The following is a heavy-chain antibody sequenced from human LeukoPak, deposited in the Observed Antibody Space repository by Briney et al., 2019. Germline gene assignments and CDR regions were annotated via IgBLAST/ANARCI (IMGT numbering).Heavy chain of an antibody. D-gene: IGHD5-12*01. CDR1: GFTFSSYG. CDR2: IWYDGSNK. J-gene: IGHJ5*02. Sequence: GGSLRLSCAASGFTFSSYGMHWVRQAPGKGLEWVAVIWYDGSNKYYADSVKGRFTISKGNSKNTLYLQMNSLRAEDTAVYYCARDGYPDGAGNWFDPWGQGTLVTVSS. V-gene: IGHV3-33*01. CDR3: ARDGYPDGAGNWFDP.